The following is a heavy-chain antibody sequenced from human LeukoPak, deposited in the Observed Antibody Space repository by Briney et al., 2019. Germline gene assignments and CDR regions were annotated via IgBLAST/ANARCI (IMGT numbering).Heavy chain of an antibody. D-gene: IGHD5-18*01. Sequence: ASVTVSCKASGYTFTSNDINWVRQATGQGLEWMGWMNPNSGNTGYAQKFQGRVTMTRNTSISTAYMELNSLRSEDTAIYYCARGNTAKTYYYDMDVWGQGTTVTVSS. CDR3: ARGNTAKTYYYDMDV. J-gene: IGHJ6*02. CDR2: MNPNSGNT. V-gene: IGHV1-8*01. CDR1: GYTFTSND.